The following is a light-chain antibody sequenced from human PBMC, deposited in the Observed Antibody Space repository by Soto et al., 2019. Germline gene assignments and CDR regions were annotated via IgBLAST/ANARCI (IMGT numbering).Light chain of an antibody. CDR2: EVS. V-gene: IGLV2-8*01. Sequence: QSALTQPPSASGSPGQSVTISCTGTSSDVGGYNYVSWYQQHPGKAPKLMIYEVSKRPSGVPDRFSGSKSGNTASLTVSGLQAEDEADYFCASWDATLSGWVFGGGTQLTVL. J-gene: IGLJ3*02. CDR1: SSDVGGYNY. CDR3: ASWDATLSGWV.